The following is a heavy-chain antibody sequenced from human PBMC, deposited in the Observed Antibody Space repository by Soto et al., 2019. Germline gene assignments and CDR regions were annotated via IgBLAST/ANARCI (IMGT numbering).Heavy chain of an antibody. Sequence: EVQLLESGGGLVQPGGSLRLSCAASGFTFSSYAMNWVRQAPGKGLEWVSIISGSGDSTYYADSVKGRFTISRDNTKNTLYLQMNSLRAEDTAVYYCAHQFFSGSGSYRGWFDPWGQGTLVTVSS. V-gene: IGHV3-23*01. J-gene: IGHJ5*02. CDR3: AHQFFSGSGSYRGWFDP. D-gene: IGHD3-10*01. CDR1: GFTFSSYA. CDR2: ISGSGDST.